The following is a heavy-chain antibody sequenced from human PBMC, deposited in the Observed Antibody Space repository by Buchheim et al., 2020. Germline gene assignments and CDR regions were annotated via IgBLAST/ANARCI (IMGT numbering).Heavy chain of an antibody. Sequence: QVQLQQWGAGLLKPSETLSLTCAVYGGSFSGYYWSWIRQPPGKGLEWIGEINHSGSTNYNPSLKSRVTISVATSKNQFHLKLSSVTAADTAVYYCARERIAAPIAYYYYYGMDVWGQGTT. V-gene: IGHV4-34*01. CDR2: INHSGST. D-gene: IGHD6-6*01. J-gene: IGHJ6*02. CDR1: GGSFSGYY. CDR3: ARERIAAPIAYYYYYGMDV.